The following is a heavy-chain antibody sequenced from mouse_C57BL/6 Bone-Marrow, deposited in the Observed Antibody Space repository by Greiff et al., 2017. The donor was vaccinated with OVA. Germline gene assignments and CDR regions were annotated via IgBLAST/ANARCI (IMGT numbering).Heavy chain of an antibody. D-gene: IGHD1-1*01. CDR3: ATGITTVVDY. J-gene: IGHJ2*01. CDR2: IYPGSGST. CDR1: GYTFTSYW. Sequence: VQLQESGAELVKPGASVKMSCKASGYTFTSYWITWVKQRPGQGLEWIGDIYPGSGSTNYNEKFKSKATLTVDTSSSTAYMQLSSLTSEDSAVYYCATGITTVVDYWGQGTTLTVSS. V-gene: IGHV1-55*01.